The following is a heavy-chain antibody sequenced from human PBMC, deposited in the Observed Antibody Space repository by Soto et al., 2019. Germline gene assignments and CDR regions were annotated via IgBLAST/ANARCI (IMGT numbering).Heavy chain of an antibody. CDR3: ARLSYSDALDV. D-gene: IGHD4-17*01. J-gene: IGHJ6*02. CDR1: GYTFRRHG. CDR2: SNGGNGFT. V-gene: IGHV1-3*02. Sequence: QVQLVQSGAEVRTPGASVKISCKASGYTFRRHGVQWVRQAPGQRLEWVGWSNGGNGFTKYSQEFQDRVTITSDTAASTIYMELHSLPSDDTAVYYCARLSYSDALDVWGQGTTVTVSS.